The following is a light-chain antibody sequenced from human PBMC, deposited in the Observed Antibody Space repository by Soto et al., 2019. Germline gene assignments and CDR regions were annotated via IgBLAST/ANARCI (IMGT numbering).Light chain of an antibody. CDR2: EVS. Sequence: QSALTQPASVSGSPGQSITISCTGTSSDVGGYNYVSWYQQHPGKAPKLIIYEVSNRPSGVSNRFSGYKSGDTASLTISGLHAEDEADYYCSSYTSSSTLYVFGTGTKLTV. CDR1: SSDVGGYNY. J-gene: IGLJ1*01. CDR3: SSYTSSSTLYV. V-gene: IGLV2-14*01.